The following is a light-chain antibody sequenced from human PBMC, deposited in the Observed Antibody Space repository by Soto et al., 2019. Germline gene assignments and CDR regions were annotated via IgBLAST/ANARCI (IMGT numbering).Light chain of an antibody. J-gene: IGKJ4*01. Sequence: EIVLTQSPGTLSLSPGERATLSCRASQSVGNNNLAWYQQKPGQAPRFLIYDASSRATGIPDRFSGSGSGTDFTLTISRLEPEDFAVYYCQQYGSTPLTFGGGTKV. V-gene: IGKV3-20*01. CDR2: DAS. CDR1: QSVGNNN. CDR3: QQYGSTPLT.